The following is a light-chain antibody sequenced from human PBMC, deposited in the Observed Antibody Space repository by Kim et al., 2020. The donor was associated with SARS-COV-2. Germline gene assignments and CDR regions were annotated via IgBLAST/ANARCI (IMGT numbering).Light chain of an antibody. Sequence: GQRVTISCSGSSSNIGSNYVYWYHQLPGTAPKLLIYKSSQRPSGVPDRFSASKSGTSASLAISGLRSEDEADYYCATWDDSLNGWVFGGGTKLAVL. CDR2: KSS. J-gene: IGLJ3*02. CDR1: SSNIGSNY. V-gene: IGLV1-47*01. CDR3: ATWDDSLNGWV.